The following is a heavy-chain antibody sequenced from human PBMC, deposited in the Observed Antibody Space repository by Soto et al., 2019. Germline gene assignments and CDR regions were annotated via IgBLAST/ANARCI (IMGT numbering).Heavy chain of an antibody. V-gene: IGHV4-31*03. J-gene: IGHJ4*02. CDR3: ARLHPTTVFDY. Sequence: QVQLQESGPGLVKPSQTLSLTCTVSGGSISSGGSYWSWIRQHPVKGLEWIGYIYYSGSTYYNPSLKSGVTISVDTSKNQFSLKLSSVTAADTAVYYCARLHPTTVFDYWGQGTLVTVSS. D-gene: IGHD4-4*01. CDR1: GGSISSGGSY. CDR2: IYYSGST.